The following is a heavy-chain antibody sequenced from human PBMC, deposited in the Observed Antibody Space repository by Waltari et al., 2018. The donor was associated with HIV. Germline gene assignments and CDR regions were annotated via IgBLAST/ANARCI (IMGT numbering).Heavy chain of an antibody. CDR1: GFTFSNYA. J-gene: IGHJ4*02. D-gene: IGHD3-22*01. Sequence: EVHLLESGGGLVQPGGSLRLSCAASGFTFSNYAMNWVRQAPGKGLECVSAISGSGGGRYYADSVKGRLTISRDNSKKTLYLQMNSLRAEDTAVYYCAKDYDSSGFYYFDYWGQGTLVTVSS. CDR3: AKDYDSSGFYYFDY. V-gene: IGHV3-23*01. CDR2: ISGSGGGR.